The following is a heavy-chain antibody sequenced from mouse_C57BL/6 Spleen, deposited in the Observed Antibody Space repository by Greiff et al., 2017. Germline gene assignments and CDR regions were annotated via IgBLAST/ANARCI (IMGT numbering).Heavy chain of an antibody. Sequence: EVKLVESVAELVRPGASVKLSCTASGFNIKNTYMHWVKQRPEQGLEWIGRIDPANGNTKYAPKFQGKATITADTSSNTAYLQLSSLTSEDTAIYYCARGGRGWDYYYAMDYWGQGTSVTVSS. CDR3: ARGGRGWDYYYAMDY. CDR1: GFNIKNTY. D-gene: IGHD4-1*01. V-gene: IGHV14-3*01. J-gene: IGHJ4*01. CDR2: IDPANGNT.